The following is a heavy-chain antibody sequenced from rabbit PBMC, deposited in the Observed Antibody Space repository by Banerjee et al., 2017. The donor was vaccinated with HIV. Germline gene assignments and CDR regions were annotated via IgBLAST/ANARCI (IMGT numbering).Heavy chain of an antibody. V-gene: IGHV1S43*01. CDR2: IYTDSDGT. Sequence: GSLTLTCTASGFSFSSTYYMCWVRQAPGKGLELIACIYTDSDGTWYASWVNGRFTITRSTSLNTVTLQMTSLTAADTATYFCARDLAGVIGWNFGLWGPGTLVTVS. CDR3: ARDLAGVIGWNFGL. J-gene: IGHJ4*01. D-gene: IGHD4-1*01. CDR1: GFSFSSTYY.